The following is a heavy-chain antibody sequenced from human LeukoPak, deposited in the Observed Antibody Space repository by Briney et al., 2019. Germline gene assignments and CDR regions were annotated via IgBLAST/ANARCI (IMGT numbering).Heavy chain of an antibody. CDR2: INPNSGGT. D-gene: IGHD6-19*01. CDR1: GYTFTGYY. V-gene: IGHV1-2*02. CDR3: ARVLQWLDPPSY. Sequence: WASVKVSCKASGYTFTGYYMHWVRQAPGQGLEWMGWINPNSGGTNYAQKFQGRVTMTRDTSISTAYMELSRLRSDDTAVYYCARVLQWLDPPSYWGQGTLVTVSS. J-gene: IGHJ4*02.